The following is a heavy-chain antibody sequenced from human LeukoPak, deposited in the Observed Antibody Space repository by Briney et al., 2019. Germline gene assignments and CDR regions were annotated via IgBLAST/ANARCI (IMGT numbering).Heavy chain of an antibody. Sequence: GGSLRLSCAASGFTFSSYGMHWVRQAPGKGLEWVAVISYDGSNKYYADSVKGRFTISRDNSKNTLYLQMNSLRAEDTAVYYCARDQGVAAAGIGGMDVWGQGTTVTVSS. CDR3: ARDQGVAAAGIGGMDV. D-gene: IGHD6-13*01. CDR1: GFTFSSYG. V-gene: IGHV3-30*03. J-gene: IGHJ6*02. CDR2: ISYDGSNK.